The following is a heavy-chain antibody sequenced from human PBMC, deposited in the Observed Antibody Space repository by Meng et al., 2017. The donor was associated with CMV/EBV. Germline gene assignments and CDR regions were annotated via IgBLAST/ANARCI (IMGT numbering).Heavy chain of an antibody. CDR1: GDTFTDYY. CDR3: TRDAHLTTVTPNWFDP. J-gene: IGHJ5*02. V-gene: IGHV1-2*02. D-gene: IGHD4-17*01. Sequence: QLVQFGANMPKPGASVKVSCTAAGDTFTDYYMHWLRLAPGQGLEWMGCINPNSGDTNYAQKFQGRVTMTRDTSISTAYMELSRLRSDDTAVYYCTRDAHLTTVTPNWFDPWGQGTLVTVSS. CDR2: INPNSGDT.